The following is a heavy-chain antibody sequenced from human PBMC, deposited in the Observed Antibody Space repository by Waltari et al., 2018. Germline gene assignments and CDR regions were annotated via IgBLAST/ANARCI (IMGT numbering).Heavy chain of an antibody. V-gene: IGHV1-2*06. CDR1: GYSFTASY. J-gene: IGHJ4*02. CDR2: INPNSGAT. CDR3: ARVLSTVQLGIFAY. D-gene: IGHD7-27*01. Sequence: QVQMVQSGAEVKKPGASVKVSCKASGYSFTASYLHWGRQAPGQGLEWMGRINPNSGATTYAQMFQGRVTMTRDTSISTAYMEVTGLRSDDTAVYYCARVLSTVQLGIFAYWGQGTVVTVSS.